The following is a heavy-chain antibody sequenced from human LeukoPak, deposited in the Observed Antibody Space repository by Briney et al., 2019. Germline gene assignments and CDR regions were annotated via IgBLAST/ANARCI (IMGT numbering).Heavy chain of an antibody. Sequence: GGSLRLSCAASGFTVSSNYMTWVRQAPGKGLEWVSVIYSGGSTYYADSVKGRFTISRDNSKNTLWLQMNSLRAEDTAVYYCAKDLKTIDAFDIWGQGTMVTVSS. CDR2: IYSGGST. D-gene: IGHD1-7*01. J-gene: IGHJ3*02. CDR1: GFTVSSNY. CDR3: AKDLKTIDAFDI. V-gene: IGHV3-53*01.